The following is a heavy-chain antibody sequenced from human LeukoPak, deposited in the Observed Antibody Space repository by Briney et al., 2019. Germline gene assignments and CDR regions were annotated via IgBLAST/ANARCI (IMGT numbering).Heavy chain of an antibody. D-gene: IGHD4-17*01. CDR1: GGSINSYY. V-gene: IGHV4-59*01. CDR2: IYYSGST. Sequence: ETLSIPLTGPGGSINSYYWSWVRQPPGKGLERIGYIYYSGSTNYNPSLKRGVTISVDTSKNQFSLKLSSVTAADTAVYYCASLTTVTTFDYWGQGTLVTVSS. J-gene: IGHJ4*02. CDR3: ASLTTVTTFDY.